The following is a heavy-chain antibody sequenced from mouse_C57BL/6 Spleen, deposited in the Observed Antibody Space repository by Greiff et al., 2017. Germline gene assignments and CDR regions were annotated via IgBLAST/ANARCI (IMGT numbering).Heavy chain of an antibody. CDR2: INPNYGTT. D-gene: IGHD4-1*01. J-gene: IGHJ3*01. CDR1: GYSFTDYN. V-gene: IGHV1-39*01. Sequence: EVKLMESGPELVKPGASVKISCKASGYSFTDYNMNWVKQSNGKSLEWIGVINPNYGTTSYNQKFKGKATLTVDQSSSTAYMQLNSLTSEDSAVYYCASSNWAAWFAYWGQGTLVTVSA. CDR3: ASSNWAAWFAY.